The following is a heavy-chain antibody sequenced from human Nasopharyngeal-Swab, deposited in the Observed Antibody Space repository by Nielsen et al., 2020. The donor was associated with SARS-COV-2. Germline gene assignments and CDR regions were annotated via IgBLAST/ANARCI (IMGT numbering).Heavy chain of an antibody. V-gene: IGHV5-51*01. CDR2: IYPDDSDT. Sequence: GESLKISCKGSGYTFTSYWIGWVRQMPGKGLEWMGIIYPDDSDTRYSPSFQGQVTISADKSISTAYLQWSSLKASDTAVYYCARHPPDTVMADFDYWGRGTLVTVSS. CDR3: ARHPPDTVMADFDY. CDR1: GYTFTSYW. D-gene: IGHD5-18*01. J-gene: IGHJ4*02.